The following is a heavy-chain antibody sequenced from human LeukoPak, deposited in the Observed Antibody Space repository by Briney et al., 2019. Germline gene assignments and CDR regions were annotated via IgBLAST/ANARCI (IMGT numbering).Heavy chain of an antibody. CDR3: ARGPRYFDY. J-gene: IGHJ4*02. Sequence: PGGSLRLSCAASGFTVSSNYMSWVRQVPGTGLEWVSVIYNTGDVYYGDSVKGRFTISRDNSRNTLYLEMNSLRVEDTAVYYCARGPRYFDYWGQGTPVTVSS. V-gene: IGHV3-53*01. CDR2: IYNTGDV. CDR1: GFTVSSNY.